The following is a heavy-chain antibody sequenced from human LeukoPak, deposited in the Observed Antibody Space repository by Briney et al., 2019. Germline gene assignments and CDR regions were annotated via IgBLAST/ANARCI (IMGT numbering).Heavy chain of an antibody. CDR2: ISSSGSTI. J-gene: IGHJ4*02. V-gene: IGHV3-11*01. CDR1: GFTFSDYY. CDR3: ARVGNVVVVAEYYFDY. Sequence: PGGSLRLSCAASGFTFSDYYMSWIRQAPGKGLEWVSYISSSGSTIYYADSVKGRFTISRDNAKNSLYLQMNSLRAEDTAVYYCARVGNVVVVAEYYFDYWGQGTLVTVSS. D-gene: IGHD2-15*01.